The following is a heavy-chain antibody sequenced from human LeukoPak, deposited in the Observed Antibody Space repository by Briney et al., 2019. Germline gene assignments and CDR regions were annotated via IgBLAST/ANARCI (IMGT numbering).Heavy chain of an antibody. Sequence: GALRLSCAASGFTFTYYGMHWVRQAPGKGLEWVAFIRYDGTDTYYADSVKGRFTISRDNSKNTLYLQMNSLRAEDTAVYYCCGLWLSNWFDPWGQGTLVTVSS. D-gene: IGHD3-10*01. CDR3: CGLWLSNWFDP. J-gene: IGHJ5*02. CDR2: IRYDGTDT. V-gene: IGHV3-30*02. CDR1: GFTFTYYG.